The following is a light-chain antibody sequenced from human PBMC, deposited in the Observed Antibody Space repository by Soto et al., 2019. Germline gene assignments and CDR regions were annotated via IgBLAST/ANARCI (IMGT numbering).Light chain of an antibody. Sequence: DIQMTPSPSSLSASVGDRVTITCRASQSISSWLAWYQEKPGKAPKLLIYKASGLESGVPSRFSGSGSGTDFILTIISLQPDDFATYYCQQYESYYPLTFGGGTKVDIK. CDR3: QQYESYYPLT. CDR2: KAS. CDR1: QSISSW. V-gene: IGKV1-5*03. J-gene: IGKJ4*01.